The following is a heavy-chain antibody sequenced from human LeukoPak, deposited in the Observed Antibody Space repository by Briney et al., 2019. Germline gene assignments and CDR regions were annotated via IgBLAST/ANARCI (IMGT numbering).Heavy chain of an antibody. CDR3: ESSRFGYYYMDV. CDR2: IYHSGST. J-gene: IGHJ6*03. V-gene: IGHV4-4*02. D-gene: IGHD3-16*01. CDR1: GGSISSRNW. Sequence: SETLSLTCAVSGGSISSRNWWSWVRQPPGKGLEWIGEIYHSGSTNYNTSLQSRVSISIDTSKNQFSLKLSSVTAADTAVYYCESSRFGYYYMDVWGRGTTVTVSS.